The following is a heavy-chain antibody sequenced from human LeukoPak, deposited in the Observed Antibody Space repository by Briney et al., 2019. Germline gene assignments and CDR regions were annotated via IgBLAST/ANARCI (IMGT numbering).Heavy chain of an antibody. CDR3: AREYDTRYYYYGMDV. D-gene: IGHD1-1*01. J-gene: IGHJ6*02. Sequence: GGSLRLSCAASGFTFSSYAMHWVRQAPGKGLEWVAVISYDGSNKYYADSVRGRFTISRDNSKNTLYLQMNSLRAEDTAVYYCAREYDTRYYYYGMDVWGQGTTVTVSS. CDR1: GFTFSSYA. CDR2: ISYDGSNK. V-gene: IGHV3-30-3*01.